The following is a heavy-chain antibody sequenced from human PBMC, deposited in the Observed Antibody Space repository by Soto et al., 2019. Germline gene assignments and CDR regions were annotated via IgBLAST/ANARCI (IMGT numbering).Heavy chain of an antibody. CDR3: ARSYCSSTSCFLFDY. CDR1: GFTFSSYD. J-gene: IGHJ4*02. CDR2: IGTAGDT. Sequence: EVQLVESGGGLVQPGGSLRRSCAASGFTFSSYDMHWVRQATGKGLEWVSAIGTAGDTYYPGSVKGRFTISRENAKNSLYPQMNSLRAGDTAVYYCARSYCSSTSCFLFDYWGQGTLVTVSS. D-gene: IGHD2-2*01. V-gene: IGHV3-13*01.